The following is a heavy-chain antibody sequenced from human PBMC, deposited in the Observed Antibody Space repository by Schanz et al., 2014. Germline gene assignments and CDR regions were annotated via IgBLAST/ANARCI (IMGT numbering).Heavy chain of an antibody. CDR1: GFTFSSYG. D-gene: IGHD3-10*01. CDR2: IGNGGVTI. Sequence: EVQLVESGGGLVKPGGSLRLSCAASGFTFSSYGMHWIRQPPGRGLEWVSYIGNGGVTIYYADSVKGRFTISRDNSKNSLYLQMNSLRAEDTAVYYCARPALWFGDNCFDPWGQGTLVTVSS. J-gene: IGHJ5*02. CDR3: ARPALWFGDNCFDP. V-gene: IGHV3-48*04.